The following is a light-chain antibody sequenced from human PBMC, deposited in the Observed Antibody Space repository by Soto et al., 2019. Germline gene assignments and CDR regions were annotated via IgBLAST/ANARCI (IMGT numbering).Light chain of an antibody. Sequence: EVVMTQSPATLSVSPGERATLSCRASQSVSTTLAWYQQKPGHAPRLLIYGASTRATNIPVRFRGSGSGTEFTLTISTLQSEDVAIYYCQQYDNWPPYTFGQGTKLEIK. CDR3: QQYDNWPPYT. V-gene: IGKV3-15*01. CDR2: GAS. CDR1: QSVSTT. J-gene: IGKJ2*01.